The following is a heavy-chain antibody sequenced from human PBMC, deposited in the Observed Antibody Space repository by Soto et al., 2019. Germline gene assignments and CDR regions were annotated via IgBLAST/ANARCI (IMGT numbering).Heavy chain of an antibody. J-gene: IGHJ4*02. V-gene: IGHV3-11*01. CDR1: GFIFSDYY. Sequence: GGSLRLSCAASGFIFSDYYMTWVRQAPGKGLEWISYISFSGNTTYYADSVKGRFTISRDNAKNSLYLQMNSLRAEDTAVYYCARGGGLYDYIDPRYLPFAYWGQGTLVTVSS. CDR2: ISFSGNTT. CDR3: ARGGGLYDYIDPRYLPFAY. D-gene: IGHD4-4*01.